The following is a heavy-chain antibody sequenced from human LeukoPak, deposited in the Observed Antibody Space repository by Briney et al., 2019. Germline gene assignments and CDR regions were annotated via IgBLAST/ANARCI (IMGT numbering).Heavy chain of an antibody. J-gene: IGHJ4*02. CDR3: TRMLLWESSGYRPPDY. CDR1: GFTLSNYW. CDR2: IKEEGSEK. Sequence: GXSLRLSCATSGFTLSNYWMSWVRQAGGKGVEWVANIKEEGSEKKYVDSVKGRFNISRDNAENAVHVEMNSLRAEDTTVYYCTRMLLWESSGYRPPDYWGQGTLVTVSS. D-gene: IGHD3-22*01. V-gene: IGHV3-7*01.